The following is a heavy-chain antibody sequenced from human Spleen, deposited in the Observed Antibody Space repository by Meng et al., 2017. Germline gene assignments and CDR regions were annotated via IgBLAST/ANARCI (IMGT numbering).Heavy chain of an antibody. V-gene: IGHV1-3*01. CDR2: INAGNGDT. D-gene: IGHD2-2*01. J-gene: IGHJ4*02. Sequence: VQLVQSETEVQEPGASVNVSCKASGYTFNSYTMHWVRQAPGQGLEWMGWINAGNGDTKYSLKFQGRVTITRDTSATTAYMELNSLRSEDTAVYYCAREYCSGSSCYLGYDYWGQGTLVTVSS. CDR3: AREYCSGSSCYLGYDY. CDR1: GYTFNSYT.